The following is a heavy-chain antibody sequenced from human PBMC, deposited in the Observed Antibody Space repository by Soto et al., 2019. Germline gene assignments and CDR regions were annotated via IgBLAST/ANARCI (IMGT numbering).Heavy chain of an antibody. D-gene: IGHD3-22*01. V-gene: IGHV4-61*01. J-gene: IGHJ4*02. CDR1: GGSVSSGSYY. CDR3: ARDPGYYDTSGYYQAPFDY. CDR2: VYYSGST. Sequence: SETLSLTCTVSGGSVSSGSYYWSWIRQPPGKGLEWIGYVYYSGSTNYNPSLKSRVTISIDPSKNQVSLKLSSVTAADTAVYYCARDPGYYDTSGYYQAPFDYWGQGALVTVSS.